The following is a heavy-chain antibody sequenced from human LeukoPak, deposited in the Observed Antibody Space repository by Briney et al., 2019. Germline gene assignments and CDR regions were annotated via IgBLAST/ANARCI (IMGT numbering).Heavy chain of an antibody. D-gene: IGHD6-13*01. V-gene: IGHV3-74*01. CDR3: AREGVWRQQLVDYYYGMDV. Sequence: GGSLRLSCAASGFTFSSYWMHWVRQTPGKGLVWVSRINSDGSSTSYADSVKGRFTISRDNAKNTLYLQMNSLRAEDTAVYYCAREGVWRQQLVDYYYGMDVWGQGTTVTVSS. J-gene: IGHJ6*02. CDR2: INSDGSST. CDR1: GFTFSSYW.